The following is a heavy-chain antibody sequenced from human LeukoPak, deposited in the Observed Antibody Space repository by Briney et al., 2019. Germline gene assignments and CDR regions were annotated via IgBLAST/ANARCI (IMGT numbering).Heavy chain of an antibody. J-gene: IGHJ5*02. D-gene: IGHD3-10*01. CDR2: IYYSGST. CDR3: ARLIYGSGSWFDP. V-gene: IGHV4-59*01. CDR1: GGSFSGYY. Sequence: SETLSLTCAVYGGSFSGYYWSWIRQPPGKGLEWIGYIYYSGSTNYNPSLKSRVTISVDTSKNQFSLKLSSVTAADTAVYYCARLIYGSGSWFDPWGQGTLVTVSS.